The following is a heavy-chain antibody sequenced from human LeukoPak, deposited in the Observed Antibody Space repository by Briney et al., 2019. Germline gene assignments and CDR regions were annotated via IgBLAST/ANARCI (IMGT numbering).Heavy chain of an antibody. Sequence: GGSLRLSCAASRFTFSSYAMHWVRQAPGKGLEWVAVISYDGSKKYYADSVRGRFTISRDNSKNTLYLQMNSLRAEDTAVYYCAKDRIGVTTPKAYFDYWGQGTLVTVSS. D-gene: IGHD4-17*01. J-gene: IGHJ4*02. CDR2: ISYDGSKK. CDR1: RFTFSSYA. V-gene: IGHV3-30-3*01. CDR3: AKDRIGVTTPKAYFDY.